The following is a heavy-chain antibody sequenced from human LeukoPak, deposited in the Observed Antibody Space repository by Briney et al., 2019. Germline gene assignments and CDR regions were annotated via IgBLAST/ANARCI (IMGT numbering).Heavy chain of an antibody. J-gene: IGHJ4*02. D-gene: IGHD4-11*01. CDR3: AIEDYIGPVDY. CDR1: GSIFSSYW. CDR2: IKQDGNEK. Sequence: GGSLRLSCAASGSIFSSYWMTWVRQAPGRGLEWVANIKQDGNEKYYVDSVKGRFTISRDNAKNTLYLQMNSLRAEDTAVYYCAIEDYIGPVDYWGQGTLVTVSS. V-gene: IGHV3-7*02.